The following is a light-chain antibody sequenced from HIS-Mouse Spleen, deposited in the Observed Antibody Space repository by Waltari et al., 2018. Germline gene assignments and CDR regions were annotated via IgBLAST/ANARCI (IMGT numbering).Light chain of an antibody. V-gene: IGKV1-8*01. J-gene: IGKJ5*01. Sequence: AIRMTQSPSSFSASTGDRVTITCRASQGISSYLAWYQQKPGKAPKLLIYAASTLQSGVQSRFGGSGSGTDFTLTISCLQSEDFATYYCQQYYSYLPITFGQGTRLEIK. CDR3: QQYYSYLPIT. CDR1: QGISSY. CDR2: AAS.